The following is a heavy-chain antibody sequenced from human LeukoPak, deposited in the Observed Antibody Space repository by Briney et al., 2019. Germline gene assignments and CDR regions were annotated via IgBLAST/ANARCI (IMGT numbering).Heavy chain of an antibody. CDR3: ARGMTYYYDSSGYYYQDY. CDR2: INPNSGGT. CDR1: GYTFTGYY. Sequence: ASVKVSCKASGYTFTGYYMHWVRQAPGQGLECMGWINPNSGGTNYAQKFQGRVTMTRDTSISTAYMELSRLRSDDTAVYYCARGMTYYYDSSGYYYQDYWGQGTLVTVSS. J-gene: IGHJ4*02. D-gene: IGHD3-22*01. V-gene: IGHV1-2*02.